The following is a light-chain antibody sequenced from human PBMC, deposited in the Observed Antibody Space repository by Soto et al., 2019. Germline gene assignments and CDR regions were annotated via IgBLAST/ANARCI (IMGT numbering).Light chain of an antibody. J-gene: IGKJ1*01. CDR1: QSVLYSSNNKNY. V-gene: IGKV4-1*01. CDR3: QRYYSPPRT. Sequence: DIVMTQSPDSLAVSLGERATINCKSSQSVLYSSNNKNYLAWYQQKPGQPPKLLIYWASTRESGVPDRVSGSGTGTDFNLTISSLQAEDVAVYFCQRYYSPPRTFGQGMKVEIK. CDR2: WAS.